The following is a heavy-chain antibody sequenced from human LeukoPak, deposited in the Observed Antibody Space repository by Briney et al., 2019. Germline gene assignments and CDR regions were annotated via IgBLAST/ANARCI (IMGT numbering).Heavy chain of an antibody. CDR2: INPDSGGT. CDR3: ARARIGGCSSTLPY. J-gene: IGHJ4*02. Sequence: GASVKVSCKASGYTFTDHYMHWVRQAPGQGLEWMGWINPDSGGTNYAPKFQGRVTMTRDTSIRAAYMELSRLRSDDTAVYYCARARIGGCSSTLPYWGQGTLVTVSS. V-gene: IGHV1-2*02. D-gene: IGHD6-13*01. CDR1: GYTFTDHY.